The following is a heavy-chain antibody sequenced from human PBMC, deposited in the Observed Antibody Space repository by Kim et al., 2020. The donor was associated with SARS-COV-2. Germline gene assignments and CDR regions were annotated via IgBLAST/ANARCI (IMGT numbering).Heavy chain of an antibody. V-gene: IGHV3-23*01. J-gene: IGHJ4*02. CDR1: GFTFSSYA. Sequence: GGSLRLSCAASGFTFSSYAMSWVRQAPGKGLEWVSAISGSGGSTYYADSVKGRFTISRDNSKNTLYLQMNSLRAEDTAVYYCATVASVGTANYYGSGRAFDYWGQGTLVTVSS. CDR3: ATVASVGTANYYGSGRAFDY. CDR2: ISGSGGST. D-gene: IGHD3-10*01.